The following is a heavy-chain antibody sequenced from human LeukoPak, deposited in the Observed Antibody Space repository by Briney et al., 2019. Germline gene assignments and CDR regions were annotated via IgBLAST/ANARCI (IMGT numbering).Heavy chain of an antibody. D-gene: IGHD2-15*01. CDR3: ARRYCSGGSCYPFDY. CDR2: ISSSSSYI. J-gene: IGHJ4*02. V-gene: IGHV3-21*01. Sequence: PGGSLRLSCAASGFTFSSYSMNWVRQAPGKGLEWVSSISSSSSYIYYADSVKGRFTISRDNAKNSLYLQMNSLRAEDTAVYYCARRYCSGGSCYPFDYWGQGTLVTVSS. CDR1: GFTFSSYS.